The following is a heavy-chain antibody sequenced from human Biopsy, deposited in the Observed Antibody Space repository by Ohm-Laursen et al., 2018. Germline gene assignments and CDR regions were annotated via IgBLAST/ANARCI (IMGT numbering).Heavy chain of an antibody. V-gene: IGHV1-69*10. CDR1: GGTFSNYG. Sequence: ASVTVSCKAPGGTFSNYGVNWVRQAPGHGLEWLGGNIPILRTGNYAQKFQDRVTVAADTSTSTATMELRSLRSDDTAVYYCATKLTGYFHHWGQGTLVIVSS. CDR2: NIPILRTG. CDR3: ATKLTGYFHH. J-gene: IGHJ1*01. D-gene: IGHD3-9*01.